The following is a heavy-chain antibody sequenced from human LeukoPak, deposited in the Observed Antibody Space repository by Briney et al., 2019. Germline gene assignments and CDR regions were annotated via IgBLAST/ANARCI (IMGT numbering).Heavy chain of an antibody. J-gene: IGHJ4*02. CDR1: GYTFSSYY. CDR2: INPSGDDT. Sequence: ASVKVSCKASGYTFSSYYTHWVRQAPGQGLEWMGIINPSGDDTIYAQKFRGRVTMTRDTSTSTVYMELSSLRPEDTAVYYCARAPDITIDYWGQGTLVTVSS. CDR3: ARAPDITIDY. D-gene: IGHD3-3*02. V-gene: IGHV1-46*01.